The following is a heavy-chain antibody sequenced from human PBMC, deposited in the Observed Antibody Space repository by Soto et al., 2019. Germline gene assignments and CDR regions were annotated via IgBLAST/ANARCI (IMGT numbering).Heavy chain of an antibody. CDR2: INSDGSST. V-gene: IGHV3-74*01. Sequence: GGSLRLSCAASGFTFSSYWMHWVRQAPGKGLVWVSRINSDGSSTSYADSVKGRFTISRDNAKNTLYLQMNSLRAEDTAVYYCARVVGVPAAMHYYYYIDVRAKRTTVTVSS. CDR1: GFTFSSYW. CDR3: ARVVGVPAAMHYYYYIDV. J-gene: IGHJ6*03. D-gene: IGHD2-2*01.